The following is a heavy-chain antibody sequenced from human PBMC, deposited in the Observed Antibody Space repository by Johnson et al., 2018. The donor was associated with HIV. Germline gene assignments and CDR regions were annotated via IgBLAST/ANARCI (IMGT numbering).Heavy chain of an antibody. CDR3: ARGSVAGTYLHDAFDI. J-gene: IGHJ3*02. CDR1: GFTFSSYA. D-gene: IGHD1/OR15-1a*01. Sequence: QVQLVESGGGVVQPGRSLRLSCAASGFTFSSYAMHWVRQAPGKGLEWVAVISYDGSNKYYADSVKGRFTISRDNSKNTLYLQMNSLRAEDTAVYYCARGSVAGTYLHDAFDIWGQRTMVTVSS. V-gene: IGHV3-30-3*01. CDR2: ISYDGSNK.